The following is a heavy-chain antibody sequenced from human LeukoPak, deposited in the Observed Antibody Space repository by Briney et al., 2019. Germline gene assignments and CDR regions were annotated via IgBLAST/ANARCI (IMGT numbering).Heavy chain of an antibody. D-gene: IGHD6-13*01. V-gene: IGHV4-61*02. Sequence: MTSQTLSLTCTVSGASISSGSYYWSWIRQPAGKGLEWIGRIYNSGSTNYNPYLKSRVPLSVDTAKNQFSLKLTYVTAADTAVYYCARGNPPFDSSSWYAHYWGEGTLVTVSS. CDR3: ARGNPPFDSSSWYAHY. CDR2: IYNSGST. J-gene: IGHJ4*02. CDR1: GASISSGSYY.